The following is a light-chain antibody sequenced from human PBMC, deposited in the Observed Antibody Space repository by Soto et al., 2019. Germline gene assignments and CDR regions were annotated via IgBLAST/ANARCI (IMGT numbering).Light chain of an antibody. Sequence: DIVMTQSPDSLAVCLGERATINCKSSQSGLYSSNNKNYLAWYQQKPGQPPKLLIYWASTRESGVPDRFSGSGSGTDFTLTISSLQAEDVAVYYCQQYYSTPFTFGPGTKVDIK. CDR3: QQYYSTPFT. V-gene: IGKV4-1*01. J-gene: IGKJ3*01. CDR2: WAS. CDR1: QSGLYSSNNKNY.